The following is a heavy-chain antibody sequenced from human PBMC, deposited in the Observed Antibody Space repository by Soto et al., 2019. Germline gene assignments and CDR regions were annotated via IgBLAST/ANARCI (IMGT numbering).Heavy chain of an antibody. Sequence: EVQLLESGGGLVQPGGSLRLSCAASGFTFSNYAMSWVRQAPGKGLEWVSGLTGSGGATYYADSVKGRLTISRDNSNNTLYLQMNSLRAEDTAVYYCASDLSGRADVWGQGTTVTVSS. J-gene: IGHJ6*02. D-gene: IGHD2-21*01. CDR1: GFTFSNYA. V-gene: IGHV3-23*01. CDR2: LTGSGGAT. CDR3: ASDLSGRADV.